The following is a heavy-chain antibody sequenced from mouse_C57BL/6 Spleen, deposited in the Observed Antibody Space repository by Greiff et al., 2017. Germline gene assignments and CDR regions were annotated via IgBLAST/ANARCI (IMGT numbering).Heavy chain of an antibody. Sequence: VQLQQSGPELVKPGASVKISCKASGYAFSSSWMNWVKQRPGKGLEWIGRIYPGAGDTNYNGKFKGKATLTADKSSSTAYMHLSSLTSEDSAVYFCARSGPTPYYFDYWGQGTTLTVSS. CDR2: IYPGAGDT. CDR1: GYAFSSSW. D-gene: IGHD2-10*01. J-gene: IGHJ2*01. CDR3: ARSGPTPYYFDY. V-gene: IGHV1-82*01.